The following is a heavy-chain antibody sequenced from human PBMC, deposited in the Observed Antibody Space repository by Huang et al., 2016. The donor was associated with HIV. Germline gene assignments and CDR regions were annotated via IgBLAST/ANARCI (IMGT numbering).Heavy chain of an antibody. CDR1: GGSISSSSYY. Sequence: QLQLQESGPGLVKPSETLSLTCTVSGGSISSSSYYWGWIRQPPGKGLEWIGTIYYSGSTYYNPHRKVGVTISVDTSKNQFSLKLSSVTAADTAGYYCARHERWAMVRGVPQWGFDYWGQGTLVTVSS. CDR2: IYYSGST. J-gene: IGHJ4*02. V-gene: IGHV4-39*01. CDR3: ARHERWAMVRGVPQWGFDY. D-gene: IGHD3-10*01.